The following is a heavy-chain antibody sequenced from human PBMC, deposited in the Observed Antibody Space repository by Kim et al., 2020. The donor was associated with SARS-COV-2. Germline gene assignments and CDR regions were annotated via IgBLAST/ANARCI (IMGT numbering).Heavy chain of an antibody. V-gene: IGHV4-59*01. J-gene: IGHJ4*02. CDR3: ARVGGYSSSFDY. Sequence: NYNPSLKSRVTISVDTSKNQFSLKLSSVTAADTAVYYCARVGGYSSSFDYWGQGTLVTVSS. D-gene: IGHD6-6*01.